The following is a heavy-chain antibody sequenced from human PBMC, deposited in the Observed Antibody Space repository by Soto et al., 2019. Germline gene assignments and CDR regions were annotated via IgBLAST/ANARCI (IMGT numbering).Heavy chain of an antibody. CDR1: GFIFENFG. CDR2: ISGSGLKK. D-gene: IGHD1-26*01. Sequence: GGSLSRSCPASGFIFENFGMSWVRQAPWKALESISSISGSGLKKYYADSVKGRFTISRDNSKSTVYLELNNLSAEDTAVYHCAKNQGVELVPLATVDWFDPWGQGSVVTVSS. V-gene: IGHV3-23*01. CDR3: AKNQGVELVPLATVDWFDP. J-gene: IGHJ5*02.